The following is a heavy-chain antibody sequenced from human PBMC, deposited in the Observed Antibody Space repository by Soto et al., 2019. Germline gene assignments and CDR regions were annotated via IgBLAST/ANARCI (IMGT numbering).Heavy chain of an antibody. Sequence: GGSLRLSCAASGFAFPNYAMTWVRQAPGKGLEWVSAVTGSGSTAFYADSVKGRFTMSRDNSNYTLFLQMDSLRAEDTALYFCAKPRVYCTNGVCQAASWGQGVLVTVSS. CDR2: VTGSGSTA. D-gene: IGHD2-8*01. CDR3: AKPRVYCTNGVCQAAS. V-gene: IGHV3-23*01. J-gene: IGHJ5*01. CDR1: GFAFPNYA.